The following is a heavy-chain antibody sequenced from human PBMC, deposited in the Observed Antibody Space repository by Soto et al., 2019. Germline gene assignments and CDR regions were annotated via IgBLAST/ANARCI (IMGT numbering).Heavy chain of an antibody. J-gene: IGHJ6*02. CDR3: AKNGQPPYYYYGMDV. CDR1: GYTFSRYG. V-gene: IGHV1-18*01. Sequence: QGQLVQSGPEVKKPGASVKVSCKTSGYTFSRYGISWVRQAPGQGLEWMGWISGYNGDTNYAQKVQGRVTMTIDTSTYTAYMELRSLTSDDTPIYYCAKNGQPPYYYYGMDVWGQGTTVTVSS. CDR2: ISGYNGDT. D-gene: IGHD2-8*01.